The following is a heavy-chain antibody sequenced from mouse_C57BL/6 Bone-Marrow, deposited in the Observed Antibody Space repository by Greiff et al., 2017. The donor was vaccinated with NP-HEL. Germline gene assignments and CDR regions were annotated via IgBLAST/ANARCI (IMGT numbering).Heavy chain of an antibody. Sequence: QVQLQQPGTELVKPGASVKLSCKASGYTFTSYWMHWVKQRPGQGLEWIGNFNPSYGGTNYNEKFKSKATLPVDKSSSTAYMQLSSLTSEDSAVYYCARPEELYYYGSSPYYFDYWGQGTTLTVSS. CDR1: GYTFTSYW. V-gene: IGHV1-53*01. CDR3: ARPEELYYYGSSPYYFDY. J-gene: IGHJ2*01. CDR2: FNPSYGGT. D-gene: IGHD1-1*01.